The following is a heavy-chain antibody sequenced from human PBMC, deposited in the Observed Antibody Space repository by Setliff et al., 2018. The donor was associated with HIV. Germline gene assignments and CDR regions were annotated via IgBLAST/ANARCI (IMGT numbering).Heavy chain of an antibody. J-gene: IGHJ4*02. CDR2: IYTSGTT. D-gene: IGHD2-8*02. CDR3: ARLIHTGLLYFDY. V-gene: IGHV4-4*09. Sequence: KPSETLSLTCFVSGVSISGHFWGWIRQPPGKGLEWIGYIYTSGTTEYNPSLDSRVTISVDTSRDQFSLNLRSVTAADTALYFCARLIHTGLLYFDYWGLGMVVTV. CDR1: GVSISGHF.